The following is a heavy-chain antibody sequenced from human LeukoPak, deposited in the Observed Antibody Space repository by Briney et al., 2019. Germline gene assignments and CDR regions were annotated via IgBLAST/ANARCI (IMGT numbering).Heavy chain of an antibody. CDR1: GFTLSIYW. V-gene: IGHV3-7*01. CDR2: IKEDGSEK. D-gene: IGHD3-3*01. J-gene: IGHJ6*03. Sequence: GGSLRLSCAASGFTLSIYWMSWVRQAPGKGLEWVANIKEDGSEKYYVDSVKGRFTISRDNAKNSLYLQMNSLRAEDTAVYYCARVRFLEWLLSGPGYFYMDVWGKGTTVTVSS. CDR3: ARVRFLEWLLSGPGYFYMDV.